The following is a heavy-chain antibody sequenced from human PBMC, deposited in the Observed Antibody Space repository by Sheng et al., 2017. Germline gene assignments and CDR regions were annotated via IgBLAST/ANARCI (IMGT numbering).Heavy chain of an antibody. CDR1: GGSFSGYY. CDR2: VNHSGST. V-gene: IGHV4-34*01. CDR3: ARRGYRGYYFFDY. J-gene: IGHJ4*02. D-gene: IGHD3-22*01. Sequence: QVQLQQWGAGLLKPSETLSLTCAVYGGSFSGYYWSWIRQPPRERGWSGLGKVNHSGSTNYNPSLKSRVTISVDTSKNQFSLKLSSVTAADTAVYYCARRGYRGYYFFDYWGQGTLVTVSS.